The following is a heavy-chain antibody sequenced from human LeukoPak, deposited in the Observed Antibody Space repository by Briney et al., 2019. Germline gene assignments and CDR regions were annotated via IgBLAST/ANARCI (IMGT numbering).Heavy chain of an antibody. CDR1: GFTFSSYA. CDR3: ARALSSGWYYFDY. J-gene: IGHJ4*02. Sequence: GGSLRLSCAASGFTFSSYAMHWVRQAPGKGLVWVSRINSDGSSTSYADSVKGRFTISRDNAKNKLYLQMNSLRAEDTAVYFCARALSSGWYYFDYWGQGTLVTVSS. CDR2: INSDGSST. V-gene: IGHV3-74*01. D-gene: IGHD6-19*01.